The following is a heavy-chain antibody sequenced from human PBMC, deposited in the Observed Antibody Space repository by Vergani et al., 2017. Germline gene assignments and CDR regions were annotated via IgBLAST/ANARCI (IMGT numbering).Heavy chain of an antibody. Sequence: HLQESGPGLVKPSETLHLTCTVSGNSISSGVYWGWIRQPPGKGLEWIGSFSYGESPSYSPSLQSRATISEDASKNQFSLRLTSVTAADTAIYYCARHXRKGFYGYEVVDYWGQGTLVTVSS. D-gene: IGHD5-18*01. CDR2: FSYGESP. CDR3: ARHXRKGFYGYEVVDY. V-gene: IGHV4-38-2*02. CDR1: GNSISSGVY. J-gene: IGHJ4*02.